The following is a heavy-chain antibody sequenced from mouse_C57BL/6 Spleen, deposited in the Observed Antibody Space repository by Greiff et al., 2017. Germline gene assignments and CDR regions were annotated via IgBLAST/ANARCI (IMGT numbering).Heavy chain of an antibody. CDR2: INPSTGGT. D-gene: IGHD2-4*01. CDR3: ARRRDYDGGAWFAY. J-gene: IGHJ3*01. CDR1: GYSFTGYY. Sequence: VQLQQSGPELVKPGASVKISCKASGYSFTGYYMNWVKQSPEKSLEWIGEINPSTGGTTYNQKFKAKATLTVDKSSSTAYMQLKSLTSEDSAVYYCARRRDYDGGAWFAYWGQGTLVTVSA. V-gene: IGHV1-42*01.